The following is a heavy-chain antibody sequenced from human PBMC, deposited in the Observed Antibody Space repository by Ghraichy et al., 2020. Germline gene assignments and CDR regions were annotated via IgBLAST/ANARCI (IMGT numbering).Heavy chain of an antibody. CDR1: GFAFSSYA. J-gene: IGHJ4*02. CDR3: AKTGDSSGWNYFDH. D-gene: IGHD7-27*01. V-gene: IGHV3-23*01. CDR2: VGGSSGGR. Sequence: GGSLRLSCAASGFAFSSYAMNWVRQAPGKGLEWVSVVGGSSGGRYYADSVKGRFTISRDNSKNTGYLEMNSLRADDTAFYYCAKTGDSSGWNYFDHWGQGTLVTVSS.